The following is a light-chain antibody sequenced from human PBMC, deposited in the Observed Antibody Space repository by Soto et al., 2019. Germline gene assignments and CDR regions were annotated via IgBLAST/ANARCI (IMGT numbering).Light chain of an antibody. J-gene: IGLJ1*01. CDR1: SSDVGGFNY. V-gene: IGLV2-14*03. CDR3: NAYTSSSTDV. CDR2: DVT. Sequence: QSALTQPASVSGSPGQSITISCTGTSSDVGGFNYVSWYQQHPGKAPKLMIYDVTNRPSGVSYRFSGSKSGNTAALTISGRQAEDEADYDSNAYTSSSTDVFGTGTKVTVL.